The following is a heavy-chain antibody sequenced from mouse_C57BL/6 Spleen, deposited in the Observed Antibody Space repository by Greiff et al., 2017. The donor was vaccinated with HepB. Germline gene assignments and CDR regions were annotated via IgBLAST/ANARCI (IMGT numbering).Heavy chain of an antibody. CDR1: GYSITSGYY. CDR2: ISYDGSN. D-gene: IGHD2-10*02. CDR3: ARYGNFPLDY. Sequence: EVQLQQSGPGLVKPSQSLSLTCSVTGYSITSGYYWNWIRQFPGNKLEWMGYISYDGSNNYNPSLKNRISITRDTSKNQFFLKLNSVTTEDTATYYCARYGNFPLDYWGQGTTLTVSS. V-gene: IGHV3-6*01. J-gene: IGHJ2*01.